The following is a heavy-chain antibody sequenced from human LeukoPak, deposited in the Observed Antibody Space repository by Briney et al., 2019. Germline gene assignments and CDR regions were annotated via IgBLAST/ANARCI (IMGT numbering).Heavy chain of an antibody. CDR1: VFTYCSYD. Sequence: GGSLRLSCVPSVFTYCSYDMICLRDAPGGGVEWVSYVYSSSTYIYYADSVKGRFTISRDNAKNSLYLQMSSLRAEDTAVYYCVRELRGYYYGLDVWGQGTTVTVSS. CDR3: VRELRGYYYGLDV. V-gene: IGHV3-21*01. CDR2: VYSSSTYI. J-gene: IGHJ6*02.